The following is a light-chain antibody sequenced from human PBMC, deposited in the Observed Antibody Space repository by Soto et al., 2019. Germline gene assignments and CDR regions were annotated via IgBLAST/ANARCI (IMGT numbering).Light chain of an antibody. CDR3: QQYYSYPTWT. CDR1: QGISSY. J-gene: IGKJ1*01. V-gene: IGKV1-8*01. Sequence: AIRMTQSPSSFSASTGDRVTITCRASQGISSYLAWYQQKPGKAPKLLIYGASTWQSGVPPRFSGSGSGTDFTLTISCLQSEDFATYYCQQYYSYPTWTFGQGTKVDIK. CDR2: GAS.